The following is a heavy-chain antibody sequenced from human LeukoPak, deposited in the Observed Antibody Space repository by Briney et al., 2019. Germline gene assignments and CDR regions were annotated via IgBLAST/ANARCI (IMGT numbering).Heavy chain of an antibody. V-gene: IGHV3-30*03. Sequence: HPGGSLRLSCAASGFTFSSYGMHWVRQAPGKGLEWVAVISYDGSNKYYADSVKGRFTISRDNSKNTLYLQMNSLRAEDTAVYYCARGEYFDYWGQGTLVTVSS. CDR1: GFTFSSYG. J-gene: IGHJ4*02. D-gene: IGHD5-12*01. CDR3: ARGEYFDY. CDR2: ISYDGSNK.